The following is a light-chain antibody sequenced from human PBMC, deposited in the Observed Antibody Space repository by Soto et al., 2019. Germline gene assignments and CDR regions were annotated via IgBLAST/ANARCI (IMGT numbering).Light chain of an antibody. Sequence: EIVLTQSPGTLSLSPGERATLSCRASQSVSSSYLAWYQQKPGQAPRLLIYGASSRATGIPDRFSGSGSGTDFTLTNSRREPEEYAVYYCQQYGSSPPYTFGQGTKLEIK. CDR2: GAS. V-gene: IGKV3-20*01. CDR3: QQYGSSPPYT. J-gene: IGKJ2*01. CDR1: QSVSSSY.